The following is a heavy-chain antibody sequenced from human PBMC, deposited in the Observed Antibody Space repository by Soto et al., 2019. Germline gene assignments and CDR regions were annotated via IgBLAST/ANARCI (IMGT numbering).Heavy chain of an antibody. CDR1: GFTFSNYW. J-gene: IGHJ4*02. Sequence: EVQLVESGGGLVQPGGSLRLSCAGSGFTFSNYWMHWVRQAPGKGLEWVSRIDHDGPTDYADSVRGRFTISRDNAENKLYLQMNSLRPEDPAVYYCVRDSHGDYWGQGTLVTVSS. V-gene: IGHV3-74*01. CDR3: VRDSHGDY. CDR2: IDHDGPT.